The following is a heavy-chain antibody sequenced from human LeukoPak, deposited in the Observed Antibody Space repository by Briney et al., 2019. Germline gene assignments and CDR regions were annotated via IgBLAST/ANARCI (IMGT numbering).Heavy chain of an antibody. J-gene: IGHJ4*02. V-gene: IGHV3-23*01. D-gene: IGHD5-12*01. CDR3: AKGRDSAYDWVDF. CDR2: VSSGGGDT. Sequence: GGSLRLSCAASGFTFTSYWMHWVRQAPGKGLEWVSAVSSGGGDTYYADSVKGRFTISRDNSKNTLYLLMNSLRGEDMAVYYCAKGRDSAYDWVDFWGQGTLVTVSS. CDR1: GFTFTSYW.